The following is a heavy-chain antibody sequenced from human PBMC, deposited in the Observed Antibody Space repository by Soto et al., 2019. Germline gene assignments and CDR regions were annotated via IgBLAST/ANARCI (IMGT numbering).Heavy chain of an antibody. CDR1: GFTFRSYA. CDR3: AKDRATIYGVIWKYGMDV. V-gene: IGHV3-23*01. CDR2: ISEGGGRT. Sequence: EVQLLESGGGLVQPGGSLRLSCAASGFTFRSYAMAWVRQAPGKGLEWVSGISEGGGRTKYAESVRGRFNIARDNSRNTMDIVMNNLRAEDTATYYCAKDRATIYGVIWKYGMDVWGQGTTVSVSS. J-gene: IGHJ6*02. D-gene: IGHD3-3*01.